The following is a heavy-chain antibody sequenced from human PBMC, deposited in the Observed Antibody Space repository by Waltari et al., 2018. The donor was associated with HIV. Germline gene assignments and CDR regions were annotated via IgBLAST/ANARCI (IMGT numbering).Heavy chain of an antibody. V-gene: IGHV4-61*02. CDR2: VYITGST. J-gene: IGHJ3*02. CDR1: GGSISSGNYY. Sequence: QVQLQESGPGLVKPSQTLSLICTVSGGSISSGNYYWSWIRQPAGKGMEWIGRVYITGSTTYNSSLNSRVTISVDTTKNQFSLKLRSVTAADTAVYYCAREAGSGWFGAVDIWGQGTAVTVS. D-gene: IGHD6-19*01. CDR3: AREAGSGWFGAVDI.